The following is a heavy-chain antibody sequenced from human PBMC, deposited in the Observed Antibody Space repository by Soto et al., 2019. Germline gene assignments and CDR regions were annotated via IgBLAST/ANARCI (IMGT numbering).Heavy chain of an antibody. J-gene: IGHJ4*02. CDR1: GFTFSSYA. CDR3: AKESGFGELFEDY. CDR2: ISGSGGST. V-gene: IGHV3-23*01. D-gene: IGHD3-10*01. Sequence: EVQLLESGGGLVQPGGSLILSCSSSGFTFSSYAMSWVRQAPGKGLEWVSAISGSGGSTYYADSVKGRFTISRDNSKNTLYLQMNRLRAEDTAVYYCAKESGFGELFEDYWGQGTLVTVSS.